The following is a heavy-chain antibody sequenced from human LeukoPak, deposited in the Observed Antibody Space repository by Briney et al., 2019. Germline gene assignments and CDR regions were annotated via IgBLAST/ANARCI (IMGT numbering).Heavy chain of an antibody. Sequence: GGSLRLSCAASGFSFSFFWMSWVRQAPGKGLEWVANIKQDGSEKYYVDSVKGRFTISRDNAKKSLYLQMNSLRAEDTAVYYCARDAEVGTLFGVLSRYNWFDPWGQGALVTVSS. D-gene: IGHD3-3*01. V-gene: IGHV3-7*01. CDR2: IKQDGSEK. J-gene: IGHJ5*02. CDR1: GFSFSFFW. CDR3: ARDAEVGTLFGVLSRYNWFDP.